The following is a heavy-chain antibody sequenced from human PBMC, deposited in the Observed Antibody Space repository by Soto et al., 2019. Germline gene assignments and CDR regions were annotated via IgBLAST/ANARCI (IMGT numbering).Heavy chain of an antibody. V-gene: IGHV4-31*03. CDR2: IYYSGST. Sequence: ASETQSLTSTVSGGSISSGGYYWSWIRQHPGKGLEWIGYIYYSGSTYYNPSLKSRVTISVDTSKNQFSLKLSSVTAADTAVYYCARGWGFLEWLLIGAFDIWGQGTMVTVSS. CDR3: ARGWGFLEWLLIGAFDI. CDR1: GGSISSGGYY. J-gene: IGHJ3*02. D-gene: IGHD3-3*01.